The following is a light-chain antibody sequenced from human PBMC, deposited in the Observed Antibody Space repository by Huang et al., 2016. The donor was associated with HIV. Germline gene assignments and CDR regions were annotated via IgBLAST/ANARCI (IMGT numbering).Light chain of an antibody. V-gene: IGKV3-15*01. CDR1: QSVSST. CDR2: GAS. J-gene: IGKJ2*01. CDR3: QQYNDWYT. Sequence: EIVLTQSPATLSVSPGERATLSCRASQSVSSTLAWFQQKPGQAPRLLIYGASTRATGIPARCSGTGSGTAFTLTISSLQSEDFAVYFCQQYNDWYTFGQGTKLEI.